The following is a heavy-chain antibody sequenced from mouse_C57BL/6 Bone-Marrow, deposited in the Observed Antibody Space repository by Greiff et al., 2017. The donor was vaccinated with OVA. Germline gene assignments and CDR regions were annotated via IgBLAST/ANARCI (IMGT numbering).Heavy chain of an antibody. CDR3: ARAWWAE. V-gene: IGHV1-72*01. Sequence: QVQLQQPGAELVKPGASVKLSCKASGYTFTSYWMHWVKQRPGRGLEWIGRIDPNSGGTKYNEKFKSKATLTVATPSSTASMPLRTLTAEDSAVYYCARAWWAEGGGGTLVTVSA. CDR1: GYTFTSYW. CDR2: IDPNSGGT. D-gene: IGHD1-1*02. J-gene: IGHJ3*01.